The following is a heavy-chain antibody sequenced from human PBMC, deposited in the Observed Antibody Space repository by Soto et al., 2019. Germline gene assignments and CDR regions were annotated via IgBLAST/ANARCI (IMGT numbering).Heavy chain of an antibody. V-gene: IGHV4-59*08. D-gene: IGHD4-17*01. J-gene: IGHJ4*02. CDR2: IYYSGST. Sequence: SETLSLTCTVSGGSISSYYWSWIRQPPGKGLEWIGYIYYSGSTYYNPSLKSRVTISVDTSKNQFSLKLSSVTAADTAVYYCAIYGGNSVYFDYWGQGTLVTSPQ. CDR3: AIYGGNSVYFDY. CDR1: GGSISSYY.